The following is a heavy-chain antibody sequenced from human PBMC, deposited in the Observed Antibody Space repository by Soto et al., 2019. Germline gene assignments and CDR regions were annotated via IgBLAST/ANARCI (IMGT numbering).Heavy chain of an antibody. CDR1: GYNFNSYW. CDR2: IYPGDSDT. D-gene: IGHD2-21*01. CDR3: ARRTGLLYSD. V-gene: IGHV5-51*01. Sequence: GESLKISCKGSGYNFNSYWIGWARQMPGKGLEWMGVIYPGDSDTRYSPSFQGQVTISADKSISTAYLQWSSLKASDTAIYFCARRTGLLYSDWGQGTLVTVSS. J-gene: IGHJ4*02.